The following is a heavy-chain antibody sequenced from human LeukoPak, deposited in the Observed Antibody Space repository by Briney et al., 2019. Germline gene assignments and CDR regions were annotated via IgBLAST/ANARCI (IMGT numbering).Heavy chain of an antibody. J-gene: IGHJ4*02. V-gene: IGHV3-21*01. Sequence: GGSLRLSCAASGFTFSMYAMDWVRQAPGKELEWVSSISTDSRYIYYADSVKGRFTISRDNAKNSLYLQMNSLRADDTAVYYCASPIPSTDSRNYWGQGTLVTVSS. CDR2: ISTDSRYI. D-gene: IGHD2-2*01. CDR3: ASPIPSTDSRNY. CDR1: GFTFSMYA.